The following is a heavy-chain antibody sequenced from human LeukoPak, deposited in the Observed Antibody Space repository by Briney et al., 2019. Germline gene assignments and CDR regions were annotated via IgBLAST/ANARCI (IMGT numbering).Heavy chain of an antibody. CDR3: ARSKGVYYYDSSGYYFDY. CDR2: ISYDGSNK. Sequence: GGSLRLSCAASGLTFSSYAMHWVRQAPGKGLEWVAVISYDGSNKYYADSVKGRFTISRDNSKNTLYLQMNSLRAEDTAVYYCARSKGVYYYDSSGYYFDYWGQGTLVTVSS. V-gene: IGHV3-30-3*01. CDR1: GLTFSSYA. J-gene: IGHJ4*02. D-gene: IGHD3-22*01.